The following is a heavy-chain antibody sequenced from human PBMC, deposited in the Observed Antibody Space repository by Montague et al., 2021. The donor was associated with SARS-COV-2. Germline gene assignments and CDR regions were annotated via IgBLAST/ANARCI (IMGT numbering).Heavy chain of an antibody. CDR2: IYYSGST. CDR3: ARHDNSGTYPMDV. CDR1: GGSISSYY. D-gene: IGHD3-10*01. J-gene: IGHJ6*02. Sequence: SQTLSLTCTVSGGSISSYYWSWIRQPPGKGLEWIGYIYYSGSTNYNPSLKSRVTISVDTSKNQFSLKLSSVTAADAAVYYCARHDNSGTYPMDVWGQGTTVTVSS. V-gene: IGHV4-59*01.